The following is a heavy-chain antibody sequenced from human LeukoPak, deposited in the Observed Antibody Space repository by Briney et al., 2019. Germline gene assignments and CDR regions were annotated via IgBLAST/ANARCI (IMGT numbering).Heavy chain of an antibody. D-gene: IGHD1-26*01. CDR3: ARVSDGRAFDY. J-gene: IGHJ4*02. CDR1: GGSITSANYY. Sequence: SETLSLTCTVSGGSITSANYYWACIRQPPGKGLEWIGSIYYTGGTYYNPSLKSRVTISVDTSKNQFSLNLSSVTAADSAVYYCARVSDGRAFDYWGQGTLVTVSS. CDR2: IYYTGGT. V-gene: IGHV4-39*07.